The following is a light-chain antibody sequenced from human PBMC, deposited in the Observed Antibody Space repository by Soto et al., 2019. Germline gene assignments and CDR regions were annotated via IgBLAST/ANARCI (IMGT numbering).Light chain of an antibody. J-gene: IGKJ3*01. Sequence: EIVLTQSPATLSLSPGERATLSCRASQSVSSYLAWYQQKPGQAPRLLIYGASSRATGIPDRFSGSGSGTDFTLTISRLEPEDFAVYYCQHYGTSPLTFGPGTKVDI. CDR2: GAS. CDR3: QHYGTSPLT. V-gene: IGKV3-20*01. CDR1: QSVSSY.